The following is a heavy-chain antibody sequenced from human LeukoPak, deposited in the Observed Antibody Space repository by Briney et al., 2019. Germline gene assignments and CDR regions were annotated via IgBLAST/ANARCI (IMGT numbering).Heavy chain of an antibody. V-gene: IGHV1-2*02. J-gene: IGHJ5*02. Sequence: GASVTVSCKASGYTFTGYYMHWVRQAPGQGLEWMGWINPNSGGTNYAQKFQGRVTMTRDTSISTAYMELSRLRSDDTAVYYCARNSPYSSSSGDENWFDPWGQGTLVTVSS. CDR2: INPNSGGT. CDR3: ARNSPYSSSSGDENWFDP. CDR1: GYTFTGYY. D-gene: IGHD6-13*01.